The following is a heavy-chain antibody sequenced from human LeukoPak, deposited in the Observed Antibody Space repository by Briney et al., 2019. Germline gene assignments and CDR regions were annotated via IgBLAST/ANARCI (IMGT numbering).Heavy chain of an antibody. CDR3: AKDGAGSWFGEAT. Sequence: PGRSLRLSCAASGSTFSNYGMQWVRQAPGKGLEWVALISYDGSNKHYADSVKGRFTISRDNSKNTLYLQMNSLRAEDTAVYYCAKDGAGSWFGEATWGQGTLVTASS. CDR1: GSTFSNYG. CDR2: ISYDGSNK. J-gene: IGHJ5*02. V-gene: IGHV3-30*18. D-gene: IGHD6-13*01.